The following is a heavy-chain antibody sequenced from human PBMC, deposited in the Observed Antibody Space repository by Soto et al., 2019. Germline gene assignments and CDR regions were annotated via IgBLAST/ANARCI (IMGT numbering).Heavy chain of an antibody. CDR2: IFYSGST. V-gene: IGHV4-39*07. CDR1: GGSISSSNYY. J-gene: IGHJ4*02. D-gene: IGHD4-17*01. Sequence: SETLSLTCTVSGGSISSSNYYWGWIRQPPGKGLEWSGNIFYSGSTYYNPSLKSRVTISVDTSKNQFSLKLSSVTAADTAVYYCARAADYGDYGDFDYWGQGTLVTVSS. CDR3: ARAADYGDYGDFDY.